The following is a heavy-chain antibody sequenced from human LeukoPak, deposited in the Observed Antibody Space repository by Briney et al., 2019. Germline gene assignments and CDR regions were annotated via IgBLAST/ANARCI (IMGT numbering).Heavy chain of an antibody. J-gene: IGHJ5*02. Sequence: PRGSLRLSCAASGFTFSNYDMSWVRQAPGKGLEWVSSISDSGGSTYYADSVKGRFTISRDNSKNTLYLQMTNLKDADTAVYYCAKDLSRAVAADWFDPWDQGSLVTVSS. CDR1: GFTFSNYD. CDR3: AKDLSRAVAADWFDP. D-gene: IGHD6-19*01. V-gene: IGHV3-23*01. CDR2: ISDSGGST.